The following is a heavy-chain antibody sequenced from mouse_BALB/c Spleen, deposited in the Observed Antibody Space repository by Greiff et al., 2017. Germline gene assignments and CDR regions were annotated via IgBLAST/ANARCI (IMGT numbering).Heavy chain of an antibody. J-gene: IGHJ4*01. CDR2: IYPGNSDT. Sequence: EVKLKQSGTVLARPGASVKMSCKASGYTFTSYWMHWVKQRPGQGLEWIGAIYPGNSDTSYNQKFKGKAKLTAVTSTSTAYMELSSLTNEDSAVYYCTRGKYGYYAMDYWGQGTSVTVSS. CDR1: GYTFTSYW. V-gene: IGHV1-5*01. CDR3: TRGKYGYYAMDY. D-gene: IGHD1-2*01.